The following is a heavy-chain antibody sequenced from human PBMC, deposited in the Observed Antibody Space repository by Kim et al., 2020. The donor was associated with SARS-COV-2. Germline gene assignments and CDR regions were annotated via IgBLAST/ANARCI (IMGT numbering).Heavy chain of an antibody. CDR3: AKDGVSGWFEH. J-gene: IGHJ5*02. D-gene: IGHD6-19*01. Sequence: ASVKVSCKASGYTFGNYGICWVRQAPGQGLEWMGWIKPDSGKTDYAQRFQGRVTLTTDTSTRTASMELRSLTSDDTAIYYCAKDGVSGWFEHWGQGALVTVSS. CDR2: IKPDSGKT. CDR1: GYTFGNYG. V-gene: IGHV1-18*01.